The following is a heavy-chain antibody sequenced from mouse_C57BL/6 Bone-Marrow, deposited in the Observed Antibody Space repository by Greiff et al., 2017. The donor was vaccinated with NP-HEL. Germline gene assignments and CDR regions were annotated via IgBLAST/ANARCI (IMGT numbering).Heavy chain of an antibody. CDR3: AIAAAY. Sequence: QVQLQQPGAALVMPGASVKLSCKASGYTFNSYWMHWVKQRPGQGLEWIGEIDPSDSYTNYNQKFKGKSTLTVDKTPSIAYMQLRSLTSEDSAVYYCAIAAAYRGPGTLVTVSA. CDR2: IDPSDSYT. V-gene: IGHV1-69*01. CDR1: GYTFNSYW. J-gene: IGHJ3*01.